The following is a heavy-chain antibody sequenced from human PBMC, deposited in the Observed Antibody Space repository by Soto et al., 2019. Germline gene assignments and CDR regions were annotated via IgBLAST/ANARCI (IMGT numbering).Heavy chain of an antibody. CDR2: IYYGGNT. V-gene: IGHV4-59*11. Sequence: SEALCLTCTVSIGSFTSHYWSWIRQCPGKGLEWIGHIYYGGNTYYNPSLKSRVTISVETSKNQFSLNLTSVTAADTAVYYCARVFGNFWSGYQIDYWGQGALVTVSS. J-gene: IGHJ4*02. CDR1: IGSFTSHY. D-gene: IGHD3-3*01. CDR3: ARVFGNFWSGYQIDY.